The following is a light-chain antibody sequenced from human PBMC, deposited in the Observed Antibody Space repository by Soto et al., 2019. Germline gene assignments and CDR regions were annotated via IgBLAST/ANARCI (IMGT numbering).Light chain of an antibody. CDR1: QSVSGN. CDR3: QQYNNWPHT. J-gene: IGKJ1*01. CDR2: GAS. V-gene: IGKV3-15*01. Sequence: EIVVTQSAATLSVSPGDRSTLSCRASQSVSGNLAWYQHKPGQAPRLLIYGASSRATGIPARFSGSGSGTEFTLTISSLQSEDFAIYYCQQYNNWPHTFGQGTKLDIK.